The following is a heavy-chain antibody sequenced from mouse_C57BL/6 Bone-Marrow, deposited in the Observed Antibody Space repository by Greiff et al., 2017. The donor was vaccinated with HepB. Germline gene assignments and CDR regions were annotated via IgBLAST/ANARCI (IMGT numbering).Heavy chain of an antibody. CDR3: ARGYSNYEGYFDV. CDR2: IYPRSGNT. Sequence: QVQLQQSGAELARPGASVKLSCKASGYTFTSYGISWVKQRTGQGLEWIGEIYPRSGNTYYNEKFKGKATLTADKSSSTAYMELRSLPSEDSAVYCCARGYSNYEGYFDVWGTGTTVTVSS. D-gene: IGHD2-5*01. CDR1: GYTFTSYG. V-gene: IGHV1-81*01. J-gene: IGHJ1*03.